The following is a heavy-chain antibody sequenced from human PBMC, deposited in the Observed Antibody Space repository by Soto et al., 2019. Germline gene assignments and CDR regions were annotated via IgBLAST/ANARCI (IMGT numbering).Heavy chain of an antibody. CDR1: GFSFSDHY. V-gene: IGHV3-72*01. J-gene: IGHJ4*02. Sequence: GGSLRLSCAVSGFSFSDHYMDWVRLGPGPGLEWVGRTRNKANSHTTEYAASEKGSFTILKDDSKHSPYLQMNSLNVGATAVYYCASATTLTDYWGQGALVTVSS. CDR2: TRNKANSHTT. D-gene: IGHD4-17*01. CDR3: ASATTLTDY.